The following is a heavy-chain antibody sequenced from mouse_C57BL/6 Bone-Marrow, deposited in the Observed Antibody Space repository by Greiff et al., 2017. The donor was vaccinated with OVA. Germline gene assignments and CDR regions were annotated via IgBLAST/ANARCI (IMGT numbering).Heavy chain of an antibody. J-gene: IGHJ4*01. CDR2: IDPSDSYT. CDR1: GYTFTSYW. CDR3: ARTGAMDY. Sequence: QVQLQQPGAELVRPGTSVKLSCKASGYTFTSYWMHWVKHRPGQGLEWIGVIDPSDSYTNYNQKFKGKATLTVDTSSSTAYMQLSSLTSEDSAVYYCARTGAMDYWGQGTSVTVSS. V-gene: IGHV1-59*01.